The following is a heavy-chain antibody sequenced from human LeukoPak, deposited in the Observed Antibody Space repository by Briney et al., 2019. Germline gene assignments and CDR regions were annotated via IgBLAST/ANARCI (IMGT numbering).Heavy chain of an antibody. CDR3: VRVDDYGDYPYYFDS. V-gene: IGHV3-66*01. CDR1: GFLVSSKY. J-gene: IGHJ4*02. CDR2: IYSGGST. Sequence: GGSLRLSCAASGFLVSSKYMSWVRQAPGKGLEWVSVIYSGGSTYYADSVKGRFTISRDNSKNTVYLQMNSLRAEDTAVYYCVRVDDYGDYPYYFDSWGQGTLVAVSS. D-gene: IGHD4-17*01.